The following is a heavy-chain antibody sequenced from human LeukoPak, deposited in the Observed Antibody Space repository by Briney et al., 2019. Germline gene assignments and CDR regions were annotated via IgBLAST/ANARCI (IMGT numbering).Heavy chain of an antibody. Sequence: PGGSLRLSCAASGFTFSSYSMNWVRQAPGKGLEWVSSISSSSSYIYYADSVKGRFTISRENAKNSLYLQMNSLRAGDTAVYYCARGSYYYDSSGYYYPTFDYWGQGTLVTVSS. V-gene: IGHV3-21*01. CDR2: ISSSSSYI. D-gene: IGHD3-22*01. CDR3: ARGSYYYDSSGYYYPTFDY. J-gene: IGHJ4*02. CDR1: GFTFSSYS.